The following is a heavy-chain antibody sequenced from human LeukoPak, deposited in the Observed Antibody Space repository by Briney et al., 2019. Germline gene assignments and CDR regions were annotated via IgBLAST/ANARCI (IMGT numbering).Heavy chain of an antibody. J-gene: IGHJ4*02. V-gene: IGHV1-46*01. CDR1: GYTFTSYY. CDR3: ARDLTAMVTYYFDY. Sequence: ASVKVSCKASGYTFTSYYMHWVRQAPGQGLEWVGIINPSGCSTSYAQKFQGRVTMTSDTSTSTVYMELSSLRSEDTAVYYCARDLTAMVTYYFDYWGQGTLVTVSS. D-gene: IGHD5-18*01. CDR2: INPSGCST.